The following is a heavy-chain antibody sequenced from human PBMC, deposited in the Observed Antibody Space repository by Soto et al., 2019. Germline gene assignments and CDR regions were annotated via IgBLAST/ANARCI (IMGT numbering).Heavy chain of an antibody. CDR1: GGAFNGYY. CDR2: INHSGTV. J-gene: IGHJ4*02. D-gene: IGHD3-10*01. Sequence: QVHLQQWGAGLLKPSETLSLTCAVNGGAFNGYYWTWIRQSPGKGLQWIGEINHSGTVDYNPSLKTRVTFSIDTSKKQFSLTLTSVTAADTAVYYCARDGAAIVRGSIGGFDSWGQGTLVTVSS. CDR3: ARDGAAIVRGSIGGFDS. V-gene: IGHV4-34*01.